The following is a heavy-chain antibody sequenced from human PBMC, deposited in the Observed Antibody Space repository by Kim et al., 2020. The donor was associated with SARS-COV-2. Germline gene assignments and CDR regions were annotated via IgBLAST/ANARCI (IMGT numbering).Heavy chain of an antibody. CDR2: TYYRSKWSN. J-gene: IGHJ6*02. Sequence: SQTLSLTCAISGDSLSSNSATWHWIRQSPSRGLEWLGRTYYRSKWSNDYAVSVKSRITINPDTSKNQFSLQLNSVTPDDTAVYYCASRAATGALDVWGQGTTVTVS. D-gene: IGHD1-1*01. V-gene: IGHV6-1*01. CDR3: ASRAATGALDV. CDR1: GDSLSSNSAT.